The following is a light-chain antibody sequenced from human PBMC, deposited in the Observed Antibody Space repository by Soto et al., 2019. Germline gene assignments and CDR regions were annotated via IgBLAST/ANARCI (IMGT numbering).Light chain of an antibody. J-gene: IGKJ5*01. Sequence: DIQMTQSPSSLSASVRDRVTLTCRASQSISSYLNWYQQKPGKAPKLLIYAASSLQSGVPSRFSGSGSGTDFTLTISSLQPEDFATYYCQQRYSTPSITFGQGTQLEIK. CDR3: QQRYSTPSIT. CDR1: QSISSY. CDR2: AAS. V-gene: IGKV1-39*01.